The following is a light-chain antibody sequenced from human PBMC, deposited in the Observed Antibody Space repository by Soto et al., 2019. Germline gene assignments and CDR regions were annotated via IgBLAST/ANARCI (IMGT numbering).Light chain of an antibody. CDR2: GNS. V-gene: IGLV1-40*01. CDR1: SSNIGAGYD. CDR3: QSYDGSLSFVV. J-gene: IGLJ2*01. Sequence: QSVLTQPPSVSGAPGQRVTISCTGSSSNIGAGYDVHWYQQLPGTAPKLLIYGNSNRPSGVPDRFSGSKSGTSASLAITGLQAEDEADYYCQSYDGSLSFVVFGGGTKVTVL.